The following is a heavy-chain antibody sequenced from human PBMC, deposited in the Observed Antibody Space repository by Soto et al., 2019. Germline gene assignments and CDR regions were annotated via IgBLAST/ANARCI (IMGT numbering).Heavy chain of an antibody. CDR2: ISGGGSTT. Sequence: EVQLLESGGGLVQPEGSLRLSCEASGFTFSSYAMSWVRQAPGKGLEWVSGISGGGSTTYYADSVKGRFTISRDNSKNTLYLQVTRLRAEDTAVYYCARDQAAGGTISRYFHDWGQVTLVTVSS. CDR3: ARDQAAGGTISRYFHD. J-gene: IGHJ1*01. D-gene: IGHD6-13*01. V-gene: IGHV3-23*01. CDR1: GFTFSSYA.